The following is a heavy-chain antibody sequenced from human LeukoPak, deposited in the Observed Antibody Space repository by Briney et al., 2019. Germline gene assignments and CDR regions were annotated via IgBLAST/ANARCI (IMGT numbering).Heavy chain of an antibody. CDR3: ARGRVVAGGSTLYYFDY. D-gene: IGHD3-22*01. V-gene: IGHV3-7*01. Sequence: PGGSLRLSCAASGFTFSSYWMSWVRQAPGKGLEWVANIKQDGSEKYYVDSVKGRFTISRDSAKNSLYLQMNSLRAEDTAVYYCARGRVVAGGSTLYYFDYWGQGTLVTVSS. CDR2: IKQDGSEK. CDR1: GFTFSSYW. J-gene: IGHJ4*02.